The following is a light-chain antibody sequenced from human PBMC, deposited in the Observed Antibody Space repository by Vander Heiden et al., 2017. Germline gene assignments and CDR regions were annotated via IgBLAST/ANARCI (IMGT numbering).Light chain of an antibody. V-gene: IGKV3-15*01. CDR3: QQYNNWPPYT. J-gene: IGKJ2*01. CDR2: GAS. Sequence: EIVMTQSPATLSASPGERATLSCRASQSVSSNLAWYQQKPGQAPRLLIYGASTRATGIPARFSGSGYGTEFTLTISSLQSEDFAVYYCQQYNNWPPYTFGQGTKLEIK. CDR1: QSVSSN.